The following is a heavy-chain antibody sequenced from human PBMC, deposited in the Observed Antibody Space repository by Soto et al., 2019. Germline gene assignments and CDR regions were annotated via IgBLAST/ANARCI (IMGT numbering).Heavy chain of an antibody. Sequence: ASVKVSCKASGYTFTSYDINWVRQATGQGLEWMGWMNPNSGNTGYAQKFQGRVTMTRNTSISTAYMELSSLRSEDTAVYYCARELRHYGSGSYYRWGQGTLVTVSS. CDR3: ARELRHYGSGSYYR. V-gene: IGHV1-8*01. J-gene: IGHJ4*02. CDR2: MNPNSGNT. D-gene: IGHD3-10*01. CDR1: GYTFTSYD.